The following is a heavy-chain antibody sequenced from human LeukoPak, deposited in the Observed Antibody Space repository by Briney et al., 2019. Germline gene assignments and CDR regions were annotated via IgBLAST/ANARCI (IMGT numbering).Heavy chain of an antibody. J-gene: IGHJ4*02. CDR3: ARGRRRGYSYGYWSGHFDY. V-gene: IGHV4-39*07. Sequence: SETLSLTCTVSGGSISSSSYYWGWIRQPPGKGLEWIGSIYYSGSTYYNPSLKSRVAISVDTSKNQFSLKLSSVTAADTAVYYCARGRRRGYSYGYWSGHFDYWGQGTLVTVSS. CDR2: IYYSGST. CDR1: GGSISSSSYY. D-gene: IGHD5-18*01.